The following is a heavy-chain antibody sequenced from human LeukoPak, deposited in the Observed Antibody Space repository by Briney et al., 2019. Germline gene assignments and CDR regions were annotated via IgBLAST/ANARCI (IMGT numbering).Heavy chain of an antibody. CDR3: AKAGGSYEEGFQH. J-gene: IGHJ1*01. D-gene: IGHD1-26*01. Sequence: GGSLRLSCAASGFTFDDYAMHWVRQAPGKGLEWVSGISWNSGSMGYADSVKGRFTISRDNAKNSLYLQMNSLRAEDTALYYCAKAGGSYEEGFQHWGQGTLVTVSS. CDR2: ISWNSGSM. CDR1: GFTFDDYA. V-gene: IGHV3-9*01.